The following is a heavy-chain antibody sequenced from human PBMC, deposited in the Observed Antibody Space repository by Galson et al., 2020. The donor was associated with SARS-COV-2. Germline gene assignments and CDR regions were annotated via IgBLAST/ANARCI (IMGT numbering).Heavy chain of an antibody. CDR3: ARLSLGTYYYDSSGYYAPQDAFDI. CDR2: IYYSGST. V-gene: IGHV4-30-4*01. D-gene: IGHD3-22*01. J-gene: IGHJ3*02. CDR1: GGSISSGDYY. Sequence: ETSETLSLTCTVSGGSISSGDYYWSWIRQPPGKGLEWIGYIYYSGSTNYNPSLKSRVTISVDTSKNQFSLKLSSVTAADTAVYYCARLSLGTYYYDSSGYYAPQDAFDIWGQGTMVTVSS.